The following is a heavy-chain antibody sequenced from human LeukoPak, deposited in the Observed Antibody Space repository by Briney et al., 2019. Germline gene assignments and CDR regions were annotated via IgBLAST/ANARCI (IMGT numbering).Heavy chain of an antibody. Sequence: GGSLRLSCEASGFTFSSHAMHWVRQAPGKGLEWVSGISWNSGSIGYADSVKGRFTISRDNAKNSLYLQMNSLRAEDTALYYCAKAVDYGGNRGADAFDIWGQGTMVTVSS. D-gene: IGHD4-23*01. J-gene: IGHJ3*02. CDR2: ISWNSGSI. CDR1: GFTFSSHA. CDR3: AKAVDYGGNRGADAFDI. V-gene: IGHV3-9*01.